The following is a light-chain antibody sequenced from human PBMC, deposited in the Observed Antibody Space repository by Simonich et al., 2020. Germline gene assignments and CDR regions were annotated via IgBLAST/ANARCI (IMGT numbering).Light chain of an antibody. CDR3: QTWGTGMV. V-gene: IGLV4-69*01. CDR2: LNSDGRH. CDR1: SGHSSYA. J-gene: IGLJ3*02. Sequence: QLVLTQSPSASASLGASVKLTCTLSSGHSSYAIAWHQQQPEKGPRYLMKLNSDGRHSKGDGIPDLFSGSSSGAERYLTISRRQSEEEADYYCQTWGTGMVFGGGTKLTVL.